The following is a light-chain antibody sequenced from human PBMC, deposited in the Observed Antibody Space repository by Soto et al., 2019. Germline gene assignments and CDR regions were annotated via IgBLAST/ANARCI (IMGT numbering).Light chain of an antibody. Sequence: AIRMTQSPSSFSASIGDRVNITCRASQGISSYLAWYQQKPGQAPKLLISAASTLLSGVPSRFSGSGSGTDFTLTISRLQSEDFATYYCQQYYGYPLTFGGGTKVEIK. J-gene: IGKJ4*01. CDR3: QQYYGYPLT. CDR2: AAS. V-gene: IGKV1-8*01. CDR1: QGISSY.